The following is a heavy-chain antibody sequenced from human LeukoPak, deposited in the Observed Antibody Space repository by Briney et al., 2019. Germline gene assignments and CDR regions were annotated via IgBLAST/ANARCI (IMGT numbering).Heavy chain of an antibody. D-gene: IGHD3-22*01. CDR3: ARLRITMIVVVSADAFDI. J-gene: IGHJ3*02. V-gene: IGHV4-61*02. CDR1: GGSISSGSYY. Sequence: PSETLSLTCTVSGGSISSGSYYWSWIRQPAGKGLEWIGRIYTSGSTNYNPSLKSRVTISVDTSKNQSSLKLSSVTAADTAVYYCARLRITMIVVVSADAFDIWGQGTMVTVSS. CDR2: IYTSGST.